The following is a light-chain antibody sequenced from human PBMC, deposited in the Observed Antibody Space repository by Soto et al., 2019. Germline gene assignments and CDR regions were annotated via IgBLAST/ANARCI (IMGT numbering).Light chain of an antibody. CDR1: NVGSES. J-gene: IGLJ2*01. V-gene: IGLV3-21*04. CDR2: SDG. CDR3: QVWDSSSDHLI. Sequence: SYELTQPPSVSVAPGKTATITCGGHNVGSESVHWYQQRPGQAPVLVIYSDGDRPSAIPERFSGSKSGNTATLTIDRVEAGDEADYYCQVWDSSSDHLIFGGGTKLTVL.